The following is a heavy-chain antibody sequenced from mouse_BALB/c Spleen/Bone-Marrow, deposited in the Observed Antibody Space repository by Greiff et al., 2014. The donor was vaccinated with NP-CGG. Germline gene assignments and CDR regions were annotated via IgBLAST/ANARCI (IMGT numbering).Heavy chain of an antibody. V-gene: IGHV1-69*02. J-gene: IGHJ4*01. CDR1: GYTFTSYW. CDR3: TRRGTGNAMDY. D-gene: IGHD3-3*01. CDR2: IYPSDSYT. Sequence: VQLQQSGAELVRPGASVKLSCEASGYTFTSYWINWVKQRPGQGLEWIGNIYPSDSYTNYNQKFKDKATLTVDKSSSTAYMQLSSPTSEDSAVYYCTRRGTGNAMDYWGQGTSVTVSS.